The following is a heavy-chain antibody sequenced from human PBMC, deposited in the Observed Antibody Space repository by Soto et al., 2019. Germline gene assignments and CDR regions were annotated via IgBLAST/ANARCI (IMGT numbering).Heavy chain of an antibody. CDR2: INHSGST. CDR3: ARLAMVRGVIIPRKFQVQDY. D-gene: IGHD3-10*01. J-gene: IGHJ4*02. V-gene: IGHV4-34*01. Sequence: SETLSLTCAVYGGSFSGYYWSWIRQPPGKGLEWIGEINHSGSTNYNPSLKSRVTISVDTSKNQFSLKLSSVTAADTAVYYCARLAMVRGVIIPRKFQVQDYWGQGTLVTVSS. CDR1: GGSFSGYY.